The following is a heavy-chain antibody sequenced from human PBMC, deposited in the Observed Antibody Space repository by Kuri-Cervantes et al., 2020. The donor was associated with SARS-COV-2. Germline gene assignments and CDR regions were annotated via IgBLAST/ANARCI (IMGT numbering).Heavy chain of an antibody. CDR1: GFTFSGHW. D-gene: IGHD5-18*01. CDR2: INPDGSYT. CDR3: ARLATGYNYGYGYYYHYGIDV. V-gene: IGHV3-74*01. J-gene: IGHJ6*02. Sequence: LTCAASGFTFSGHWIHWVRQAPGKGLGWVSRINPDGSYTNKADSVEGRFTLSRDNAKNSLYLQMNSLRAEDTAVYYCARLATGYNYGYGYYYHYGIDVWGQGTTVTVSS.